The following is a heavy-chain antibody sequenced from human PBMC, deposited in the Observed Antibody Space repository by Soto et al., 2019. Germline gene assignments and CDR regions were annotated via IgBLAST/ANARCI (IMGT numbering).Heavy chain of an antibody. CDR3: ARGGPAAGYDL. Sequence: QVQLVQSGAEVKKPGASVKVSCKASGYTFTSNDINWVRQASGQGLEWMGWMNPNTGGSGYAQDFQGRITMTRDTATSTAYMELTSLRPDDTAVYYCARGGPAAGYDLWGQGTLVTVSS. D-gene: IGHD6-13*01. CDR2: MNPNTGGS. CDR1: GYTFTSND. J-gene: IGHJ4*02. V-gene: IGHV1-8*01.